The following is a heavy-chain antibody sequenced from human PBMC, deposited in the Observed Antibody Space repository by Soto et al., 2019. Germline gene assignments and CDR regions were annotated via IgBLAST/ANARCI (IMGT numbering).Heavy chain of an antibody. CDR1: GYTFTSYA. CDR3: ARSPQPYYYDSSGSIDY. Sequence: GASVKVSCKASGYTFTSYAMHWVRQAPGQSLEWMGWINTGNDNTKYSQKYQGRVTITRDTSATTAYMELSSLRSEDTAMYYFARSPQPYYYDSSGSIDYWGQGTLVTVSS. J-gene: IGHJ4*02. D-gene: IGHD3-22*01. V-gene: IGHV1-3*04. CDR2: INTGNDNT.